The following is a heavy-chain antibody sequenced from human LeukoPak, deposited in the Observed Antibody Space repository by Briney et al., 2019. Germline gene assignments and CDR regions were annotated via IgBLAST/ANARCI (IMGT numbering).Heavy chain of an antibody. Sequence: SETLSLTCSVSGGSFIGYYWSWIRQPAGKGLEWIGRIYTSGNTNYNPSLKSRVTMSVDTSKNQFSLKLGSVTAADTAVYYCARGYCSGGSCYSFDYWGQGTLVTVSS. CDR2: IYTSGNT. CDR1: GGSFIGYY. CDR3: ARGYCSGGSCYSFDY. D-gene: IGHD2-15*01. V-gene: IGHV4-4*07. J-gene: IGHJ4*02.